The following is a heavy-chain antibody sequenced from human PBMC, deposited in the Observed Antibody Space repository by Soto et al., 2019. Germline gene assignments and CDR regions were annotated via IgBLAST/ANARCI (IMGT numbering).Heavy chain of an antibody. CDR1: GFTFSSFA. D-gene: IGHD2-2*01. Sequence: PGGSLILSCAASGFTFSSFAMSWVRHAPGKGLEWVSEITGSTGTTYYADSVKGRFIISRDNSKNTVHLQMNSLRVEDTAVYYCAKDTSSSPYYMDVWGKGTTVTVSS. CDR3: AKDTSSSPYYMDV. CDR2: ITGSTGTT. J-gene: IGHJ6*03. V-gene: IGHV3-23*01.